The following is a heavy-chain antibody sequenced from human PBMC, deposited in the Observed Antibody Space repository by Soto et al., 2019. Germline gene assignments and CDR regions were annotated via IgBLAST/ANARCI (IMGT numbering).Heavy chain of an antibody. CDR2: ISGSGGST. Sequence: VGSLRLSCAASGFTFSSYAMSWVRQAPGKGLEWVSGISGSGGSTYYADSVKGRFTISRDNSKDTLYLQMNSLRAEDTAVYYCAERGRGAVAFYYWGQGTLVTVSS. V-gene: IGHV3-23*01. J-gene: IGHJ4*02. D-gene: IGHD6-19*01. CDR1: GFTFSSYA. CDR3: AERGRGAVAFYY.